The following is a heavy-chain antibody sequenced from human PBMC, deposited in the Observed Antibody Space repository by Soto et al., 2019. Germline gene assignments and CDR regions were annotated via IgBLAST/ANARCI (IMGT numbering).Heavy chain of an antibody. CDR1: GGTFSSYT. Sequence: ASVKVSCKASGGTFSSYTITWVRQAPGQGLEWMGRIIPILGIANYAQKFQGRVTITADKYTSTAYMELSSLRSEDTSVYYCARDRKGDYFFDYWGQGTLVTVSS. J-gene: IGHJ4*02. CDR2: IIPILGIA. D-gene: IGHD2-21*02. V-gene: IGHV1-69*04. CDR3: ARDRKGDYFFDY.